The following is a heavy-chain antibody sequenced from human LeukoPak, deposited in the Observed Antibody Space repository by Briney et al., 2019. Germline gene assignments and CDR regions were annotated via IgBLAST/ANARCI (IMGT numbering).Heavy chain of an antibody. CDR1: GYTFSDYY. D-gene: IGHD5-18*01. CDR3: ATEVTD. Sequence: ASVKVSCKASGYTFSDYYIHWVRQAPGQGLEWLGWINSNSGDTKYGQTFQGRVTMTRDTSISTAYMELSRLRSDDTAVYYCATEVTDWGQGTLVTVSS. CDR2: INSNSGDT. J-gene: IGHJ4*02. V-gene: IGHV1-2*02.